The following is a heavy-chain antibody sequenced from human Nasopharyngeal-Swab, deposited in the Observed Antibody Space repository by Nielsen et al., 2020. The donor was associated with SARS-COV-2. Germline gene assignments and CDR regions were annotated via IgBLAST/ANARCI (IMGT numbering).Heavy chain of an antibody. CDR2: IKSKTDGGTT. D-gene: IGHD2-2*01. V-gene: IGHV3-15*01. J-gene: IGHJ4*02. CDR1: GFTFSNSL. CDR3: TTEEIVVIPAAIGG. Sequence: GESLNISCAASGFTFSNSLMSWVRQAPGKGLEWVGRIKSKTDGGTTDYAAPVKGRFTISRDDSKNTLYLQMNSQKTEDTAVYYCTTEEIVVIPAAIGGWGQGTLVTVSS.